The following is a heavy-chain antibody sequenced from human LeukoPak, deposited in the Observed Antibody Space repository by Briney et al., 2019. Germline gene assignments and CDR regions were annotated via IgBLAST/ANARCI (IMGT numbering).Heavy chain of an antibody. Sequence: GGSLRLSCEASGFTFSDYYMSWIRRAPGKGLEWVANIKQDGSEKYYVDSVKGRFTISRDNAKNSLYLQMNSLRAEDTAVYYCARILTGPGWYFDYWGQGTLVTVSS. CDR1: GFTFSDYY. CDR2: IKQDGSEK. V-gene: IGHV3-7*01. D-gene: IGHD2-15*01. J-gene: IGHJ4*02. CDR3: ARILTGPGWYFDY.